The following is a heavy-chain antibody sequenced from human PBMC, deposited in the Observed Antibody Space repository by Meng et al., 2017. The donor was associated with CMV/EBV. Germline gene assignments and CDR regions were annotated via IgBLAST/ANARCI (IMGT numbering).Heavy chain of an antibody. CDR2: INWNGGST. J-gene: IGHJ6*04. Sequence: GESLKISCAASGFTFDDYGMSWVRQAPGKGLEWVSGINWNGGSTGYADSVKGRFTISRDNSKNSLYLQMNSLRAEDTALYYCAREDVVVPAANETFYYYGMDVWGKGTTVTVSS. V-gene: IGHV3-20*04. CDR3: AREDVVVPAANETFYYYGMDV. D-gene: IGHD2-2*01. CDR1: GFTFDDYG.